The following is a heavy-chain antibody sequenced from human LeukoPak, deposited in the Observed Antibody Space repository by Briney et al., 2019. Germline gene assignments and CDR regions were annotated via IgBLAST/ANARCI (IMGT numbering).Heavy chain of an antibody. D-gene: IGHD3-22*01. CDR2: IKPSGGGT. CDR3: ARYHFDSSGYHYLLGYFEH. Sequence: GASVTLSCTASGYTFSNYYVHWVRQAPGQGLEWMGIIKPSGGGTSYALTFQGRVTFTRDTSTSTAYMELSSLRSEDTAVYYCARYHFDSSGYHYLLGYFEHWGQGTLVTVSS. CDR1: GYTFSNYY. V-gene: IGHV1-46*01. J-gene: IGHJ1*01.